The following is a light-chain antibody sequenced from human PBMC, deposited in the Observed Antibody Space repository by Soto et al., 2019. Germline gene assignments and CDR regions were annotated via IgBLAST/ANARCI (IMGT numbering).Light chain of an antibody. V-gene: IGLV2-14*03. J-gene: IGLJ2*01. CDR1: SSDVGAFNF. Sequence: QSALTQPASVSGSPGQSITISCTGTSSDVGAFNFVSWYQQHPGKAPKLIIYDVRNRPSGVSDRFSGSKSGNTASLTIYGLQADDQADYYCSSHTTSSPPVLFGGGPKLTVL. CDR2: DVR. CDR3: SSHTTSSPPVL.